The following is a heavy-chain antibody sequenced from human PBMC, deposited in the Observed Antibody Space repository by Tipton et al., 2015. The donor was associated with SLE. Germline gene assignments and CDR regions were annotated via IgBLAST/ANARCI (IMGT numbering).Heavy chain of an antibody. V-gene: IGHV4-59*08. CDR1: GGSISSYY. D-gene: IGHD7-27*01. CDR2: IYYSGST. J-gene: IGHJ6*03. CDR3: AGQLGKAFYYYMDV. Sequence: TLSLTCTVSGGSISSYYWSWIRQPPGKGLEWIGYIYYSGSTNYNPSLKSRVTISTNTYTKHFSPELSSVTAADTAVYYCAGQLGKAFYYYMDVWGKGTAVTVSS.